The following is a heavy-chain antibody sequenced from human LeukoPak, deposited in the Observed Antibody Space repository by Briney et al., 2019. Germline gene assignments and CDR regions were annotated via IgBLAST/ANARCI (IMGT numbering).Heavy chain of an antibody. J-gene: IGHJ3*02. Sequence: GGSLRLSCAASGFTFSNYAMYWVRQAPGKGLEWVAVMSFGGSNIYYADSVKGRFTISRDNSKNTLYLQMNSLRAEDTAVYYCARDTTRYDILTGYYAFDIWGQGTMVTVSS. CDR2: MSFGGSNI. CDR3: ARDTTRYDILTGYYAFDI. CDR1: GFTFSNYA. V-gene: IGHV3-30*04. D-gene: IGHD3-9*01.